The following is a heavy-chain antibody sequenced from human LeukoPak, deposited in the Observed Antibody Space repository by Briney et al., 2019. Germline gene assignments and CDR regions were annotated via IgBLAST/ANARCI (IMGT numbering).Heavy chain of an antibody. D-gene: IGHD3-9*01. CDR2: IYNSGST. CDR1: GDSISSYY. Sequence: WETLSLTCTVSGDSISSYYWSWIRQPPGKGLEWIGYIYNSGSTKYNPSLKSRVTISIDTSKNQFSLKVNSVTAADTAVYYCARGFRDYDILTGYPTYYYGMDVWGQGTTVTVSS. CDR3: ARGFRDYDILTGYPTYYYGMDV. J-gene: IGHJ6*02. V-gene: IGHV4-59*01.